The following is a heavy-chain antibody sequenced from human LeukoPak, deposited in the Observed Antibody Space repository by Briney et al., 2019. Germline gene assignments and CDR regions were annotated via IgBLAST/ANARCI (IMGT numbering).Heavy chain of an antibody. V-gene: IGHV4-61*02. Sequence: SETLSLTCTVSGGSISSGIYYWSWIRQPAGKGLEWNGRIYTSGSTNYNPSLKSRVTISVDTSKNQFSLKLSSVTAADTAVYYCAREPWEMYGSGSYYNGDAFDIWGQGTMVTVSS. CDR2: IYTSGST. J-gene: IGHJ3*02. D-gene: IGHD3-10*01. CDR3: AREPWEMYGSGSYYNGDAFDI. CDR1: GGSISSGIYY.